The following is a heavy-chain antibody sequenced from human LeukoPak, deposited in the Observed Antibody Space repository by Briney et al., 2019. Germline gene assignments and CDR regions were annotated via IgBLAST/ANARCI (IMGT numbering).Heavy chain of an antibody. CDR3: ARDPSYDSSGYPNWFDP. CDR1: GYSFTRYG. J-gene: IGHJ5*02. CDR2: ISAYNGNT. Sequence: ASVKVSCKASGYSFTRYGITWVRLAPGRRLEWMGWISAYNGNTNYAQMFQGRVIMTTDTSTNTAYMELRSLRADDTAMYYCARDPSYDSSGYPNWFDPWGQGTLVTVSS. V-gene: IGHV1-18*01. D-gene: IGHD3-22*01.